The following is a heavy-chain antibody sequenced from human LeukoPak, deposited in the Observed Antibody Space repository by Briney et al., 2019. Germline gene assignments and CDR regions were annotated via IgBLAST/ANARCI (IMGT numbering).Heavy chain of an antibody. CDR2: IYYSGST. J-gene: IGHJ4*02. CDR1: GGSISSYY. D-gene: IGHD1-26*01. Sequence: PSETLSLTRTVSGGSISSYYWSWIRQPPGKGLEWIGYIYYSGSTNYNPSLKSRVTISVDKSKNQFSLKLNSVTAADTAVYYCARVGALGGHDFWGQGSLVTVSS. CDR3: ARVGALGGHDF. V-gene: IGHV4-59*12.